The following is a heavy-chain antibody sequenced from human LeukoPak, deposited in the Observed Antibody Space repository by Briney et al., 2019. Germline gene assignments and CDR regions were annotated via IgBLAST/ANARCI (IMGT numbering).Heavy chain of an antibody. Sequence: GGSLRLSCAASGFTFSSYGMHWVRQAPGKGLEWDSSISSSSSYIYYADSVKGRFTISRDNAKNSLYLQMNSLRAEDTAVYYCARIGYCSGGSCSTDDYWGQGTLVTVSS. D-gene: IGHD2-15*01. CDR3: ARIGYCSGGSCSTDDY. V-gene: IGHV3-21*01. CDR1: GFTFSSYG. CDR2: ISSSSSYI. J-gene: IGHJ4*02.